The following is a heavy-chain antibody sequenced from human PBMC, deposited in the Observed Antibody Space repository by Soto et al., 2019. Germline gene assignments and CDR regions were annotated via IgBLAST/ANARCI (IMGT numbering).Heavy chain of an antibody. CDR1: GFTFSSYG. CDR3: AKDTIAVAPTFDY. V-gene: IGHV3-30*18. D-gene: IGHD6-19*01. J-gene: IGHJ4*02. CDR2: ISYDGSNK. Sequence: QAQLVESGGGVVQPGRSLRLSCAASGFTFSSYGMHWVRQAPGKGLEWVAVISYDGSNKYYADSVKGRFTISRDNSKNTLDLQMNSLRAEDTAVYYCAKDTIAVAPTFDYWGQGTLVTVSS.